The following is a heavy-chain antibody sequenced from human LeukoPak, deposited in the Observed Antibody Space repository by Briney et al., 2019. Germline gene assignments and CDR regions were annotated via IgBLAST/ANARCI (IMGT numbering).Heavy chain of an antibody. V-gene: IGHV3-11*03. CDR1: GFTFSDYY. D-gene: IGHD5-12*01. CDR3: ARNSGDSGYSDY. J-gene: IGHJ4*02. Sequence: PGGSLRLSCAASGFTFSDYYMSWIRPAPGRGLEWVSYISSSSSYTDYADSVKGRFTISRDNAKNSLNMQMNSLRAEDTAVYYCARNSGDSGYSDYWGQGTLVTVSS. CDR2: ISSSSSYT.